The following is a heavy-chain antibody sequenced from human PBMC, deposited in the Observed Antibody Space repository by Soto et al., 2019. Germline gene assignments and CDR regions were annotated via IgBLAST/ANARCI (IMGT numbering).Heavy chain of an antibody. J-gene: IGHJ6*02. V-gene: IGHV3-23*01. CDR3: AKVLRGYSYAYYYGMDV. D-gene: IGHD5-18*01. Sequence: GGSLRLSCAASGFTFSSYAMSWVRQAPGKGLEWVSAISGSGGSTYYADSVKGRFTISRDNSKNTLYLQMNSLRAEDTAVYYCAKVLRGYSYAYYYGMDVWGQGTTVTVSS. CDR1: GFTFSSYA. CDR2: ISGSGGST.